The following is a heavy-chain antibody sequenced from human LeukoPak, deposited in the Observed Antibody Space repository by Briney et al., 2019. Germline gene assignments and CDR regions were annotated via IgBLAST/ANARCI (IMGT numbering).Heavy chain of an antibody. CDR1: GYTFTSYG. D-gene: IGHD6-6*01. J-gene: IGHJ3*02. CDR2: FDPEDGET. V-gene: IGHV1-24*01. Sequence: GASVKVSCKASGYTFTSYGISWVRQAPGKGLEWMGGFDPEDGETIYAQKFQGRVTMTEDTSTDTAYMELSSLRSEDTAVYYCATGRNGGELLVAFDIWGQGTMVIVSS. CDR3: ATGRNGGELLVAFDI.